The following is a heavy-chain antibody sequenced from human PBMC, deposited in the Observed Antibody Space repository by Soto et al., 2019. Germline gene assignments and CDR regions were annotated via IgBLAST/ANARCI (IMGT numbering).Heavy chain of an antibody. Sequence: GESLKISCQVSGYIFTGYWIGWVRQMPGKGLEWMGVIYPGDSDTRNSPSFQGQVTISADKAISTAYLQWSNLRASDTAKYFCARREGTGWAYWGQGTLVTVSS. CDR1: GYIFTGYW. J-gene: IGHJ4*02. CDR3: ARREGTGWAY. D-gene: IGHD6-19*01. CDR2: IYPGDSDT. V-gene: IGHV5-51*01.